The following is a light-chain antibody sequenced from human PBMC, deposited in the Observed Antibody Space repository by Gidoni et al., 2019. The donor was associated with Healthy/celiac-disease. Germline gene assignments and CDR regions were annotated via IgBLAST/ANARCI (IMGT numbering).Light chain of an antibody. V-gene: IGLV3-21*02. CDR3: QVWDSSSAL. CDR2: DDS. J-gene: IGLJ1*01. Sequence: SYVLTQPPSVSVAPGQTARITCGGNNIGSKSVHWYQQKPGQAPVLVVYDDSDRPSGIPGRFSGSNSGNTATLTISRVEAGDEADYYCQVWDSSSALFGTGTKVTVL. CDR1: NIGSKS.